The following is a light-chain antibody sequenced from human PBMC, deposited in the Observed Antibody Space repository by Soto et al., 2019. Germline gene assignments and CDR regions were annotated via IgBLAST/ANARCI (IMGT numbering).Light chain of an antibody. CDR2: GAS. CDR1: QSVSSNT. J-gene: IGKJ1*01. Sequence: ETVLTQSPGTLSLSPEERATLSCRASQSVSSNTLAWNQQKPGKAPRLLMYGASTRATGIQDRFSGSGSGTDFPLPFSRLDPNNLAVYYCQQYVTPPSWTFGQGTK. CDR3: QQYVTPPSWT. V-gene: IGKV3-20*01.